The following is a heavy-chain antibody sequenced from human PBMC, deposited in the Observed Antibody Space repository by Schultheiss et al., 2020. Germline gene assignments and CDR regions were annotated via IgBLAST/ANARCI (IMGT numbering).Heavy chain of an antibody. CDR1: GYTFTSYY. D-gene: IGHD3-16*01. J-gene: IGHJ6*02. Sequence: ASVKVSCKASGYTFTSYYMHWVRQAPGQGLEWMGWINPNSGGTNYAQKFQGRVTMTRDTSISTAYMELSRLRSDDTAVYYCARAALGGGTLWYYYYGMDVWGQGTTVTVSS. V-gene: IGHV1-2*02. CDR3: ARAALGGGTLWYYYYGMDV. CDR2: INPNSGGT.